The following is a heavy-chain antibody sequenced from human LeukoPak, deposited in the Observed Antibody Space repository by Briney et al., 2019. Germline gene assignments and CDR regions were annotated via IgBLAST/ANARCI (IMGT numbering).Heavy chain of an antibody. V-gene: IGHV4-39*01. CDR2: IYYSGST. J-gene: IGHJ3*02. CDR3: ARVVRGRTTTRDAFDI. D-gene: IGHD4-17*01. Sequence: PSETLSLTCTVSGGSISSSSYYWGWIRQPPGKGLEWIGSIYYSGSTYYNPSLKSRVTISVDTSKNQFSLKLSSVTAADTAVCYCARVVRGRTTTRDAFDIWGQGTMVTVSS. CDR1: GGSISSSSYY.